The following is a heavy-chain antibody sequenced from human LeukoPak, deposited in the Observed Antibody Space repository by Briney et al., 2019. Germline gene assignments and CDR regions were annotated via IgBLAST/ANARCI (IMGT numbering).Heavy chain of an antibody. J-gene: IGHJ5*02. CDR1: GGSISSYY. Sequence: KSSETLSLTCTVSGGSISSYYWSWIRQPPGKGLEWIGEINHSGSTNYNPSLKSRVTISVDTSKNQFSLKLASVTAADTAIYYCAKGAGGFSYYNWFDPWGQGTLVTVSS. CDR3: AKGAGGFSYYNWFDP. CDR2: INHSGST. D-gene: IGHD5-18*01. V-gene: IGHV4-34*01.